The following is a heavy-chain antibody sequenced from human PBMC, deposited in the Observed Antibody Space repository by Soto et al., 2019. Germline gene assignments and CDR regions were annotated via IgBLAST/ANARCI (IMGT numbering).Heavy chain of an antibody. CDR2: ISGSGGST. J-gene: IGHJ4*02. D-gene: IGHD6-13*01. V-gene: IGHV3-23*01. CDR3: AKRRPYSSSWYEDY. CDR1: GLTFSSYA. Sequence: EVQLLESGGGLVQPGGSLRHSCAASGLTFSSYAMSWVRQAPGKGLEWVSAISGSGGSTYYADSVKGRFTISRDNSKNTLYLQMNSLRAEDTAVYYCAKRRPYSSSWYEDYWGQGTLVTVSS.